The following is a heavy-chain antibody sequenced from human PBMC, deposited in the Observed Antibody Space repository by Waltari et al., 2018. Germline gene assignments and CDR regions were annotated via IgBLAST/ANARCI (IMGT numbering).Heavy chain of an antibody. CDR3: ARREEATNLFDY. CDR1: GFTFSSYSMN. CDR2: IYYSGST. J-gene: IGHJ4*02. Sequence: VQLVESGGGLVKPGGSLRLSCAASGFTFSSYSMNWVRQPPGKGLEWIGSIYYSGSTYYNPSLKSRVTISVDTSKNQFSLKLSSVTAADTAVYYCARREEATNLFDYWGQGTLVTVSS. V-gene: IGHV4-39*01.